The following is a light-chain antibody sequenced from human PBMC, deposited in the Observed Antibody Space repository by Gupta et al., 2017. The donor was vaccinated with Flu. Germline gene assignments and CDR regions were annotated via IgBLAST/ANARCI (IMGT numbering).Light chain of an antibody. J-gene: IGLJ3*02. CDR2: EDN. CDR3: QSSDGSTWV. Sequence: NFMLTQPHSVSESQGKTATISCTRSSGSAASNYVQWYQQRPGSSPTTVIYEDNQRPSGVTDRFSGSIDSSSNSASLTISGLETEDEADYYCQSSDGSTWVFGGGTKLTVL. CDR1: SGSAASNY. V-gene: IGLV6-57*01.